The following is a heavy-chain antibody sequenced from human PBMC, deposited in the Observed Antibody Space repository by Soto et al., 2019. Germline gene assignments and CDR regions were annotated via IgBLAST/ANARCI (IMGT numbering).Heavy chain of an antibody. V-gene: IGHV1-46*03. D-gene: IGHD4-4*01. CDR3: ARDASVSYSNYWPDGVAGDYYYYMDV. Sequence: GASVKVSCKASGYTFTSYYMHWVRQAPGQGLEWMGIINPSGGSTSYAQKFQGRVTMTRDTSTSTVYMELSSLRSEDTAVYYCARDASVSYSNYWPDGVAGDYYYYMDVWGKGTTVTVSS. CDR2: INPSGGST. J-gene: IGHJ6*03. CDR1: GYTFTSYY.